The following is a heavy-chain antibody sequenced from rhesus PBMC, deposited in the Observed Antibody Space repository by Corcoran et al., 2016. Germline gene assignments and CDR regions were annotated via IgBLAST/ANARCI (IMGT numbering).Heavy chain of an antibody. J-gene: IGHJ4*01. CDR1: GFTFSNYG. CDR3: AKDTGGYSGYHYFDY. D-gene: IGHD5-42*01. V-gene: IGHV3S5*01. Sequence: EVQLVESGGGLVQPGGSLRLSCAASGFTFSNYGMSWVRQAPGKGLEWVSYITYGGGNTYYADSVSGRFTISRDNSKNTLSLQMNSLRGDDTAVYYCAKDTGGYSGYHYFDYWGQGVLVTVSS. CDR2: ITYGGGNT.